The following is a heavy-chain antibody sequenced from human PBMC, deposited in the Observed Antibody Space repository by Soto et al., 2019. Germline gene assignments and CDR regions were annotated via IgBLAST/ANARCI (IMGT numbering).Heavy chain of an antibody. CDR1: GGTFSNHA. Sequence: QVRLVQSGAEVKKPGSSVKVSCKASGGTFSNHAINWVRQAPGQGPEWMGVIILPFGTPNYAQRFQGRVTLTAEDSMTTTYMELNGLISEDTAVYYCARGPDYAGYSDDWGQGSLVTVSS. J-gene: IGHJ4*02. V-gene: IGHV1-69*13. CDR2: IILPFGTP. CDR3: ARGPDYAGYSDD. D-gene: IGHD4-17*01.